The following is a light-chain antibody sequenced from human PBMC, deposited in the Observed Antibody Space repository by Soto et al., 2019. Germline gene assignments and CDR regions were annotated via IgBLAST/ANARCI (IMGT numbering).Light chain of an antibody. CDR1: SSDVGGYIF. CDR3: VSFAGGTYV. Sequence: QSVLTQPPSASGSPGQSVTISCTGTSSDVGGYIFVSWYQQHPGKVPKLIIYDVNKRPSGVPDRFSGSKYGNTASLTVSGLPAEDEGDYYCVSFAGGTYVFGNGTKVTVL. V-gene: IGLV2-8*01. CDR2: DVN. J-gene: IGLJ1*01.